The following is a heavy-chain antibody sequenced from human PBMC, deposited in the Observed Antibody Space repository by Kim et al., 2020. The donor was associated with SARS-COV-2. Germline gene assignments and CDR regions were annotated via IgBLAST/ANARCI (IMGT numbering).Heavy chain of an antibody. CDR3: ARGSQVLIAAAGKGSVFDY. V-gene: IGHV4-34*01. CDR2: INHSGST. CDR1: GGSFSGYY. D-gene: IGHD6-13*01. J-gene: IGHJ4*02. Sequence: SETLSLTCAVYGGSFSGYYWSWIRQPPGKGLEWIGEINHSGSTNYNPSLKSRVTISVDTSKNQFSLKLSSVTAADTAVYYCARGSQVLIAAAGKGSVFDYWGQGTLVTVSS.